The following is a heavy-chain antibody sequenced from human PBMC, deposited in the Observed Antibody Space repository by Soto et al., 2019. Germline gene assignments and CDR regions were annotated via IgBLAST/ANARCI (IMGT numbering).Heavy chain of an antibody. D-gene: IGHD3-10*01. CDR1: GGSISSSSYY. CDR2: IYYSGST. J-gene: IGHJ6*03. Sequence: SETLSLTCTVSGGSISSSSYYWGWIRQPPGKGLEWIGSIYYSGSTYYNPSLKSRVTVSVDTSKNQFSLKLSSVTAADTAVYYCASRDYYGSGSYYYYYYYMDVWGKGTTVTVSS. CDR3: ASRDYYGSGSYYYYYYYMDV. V-gene: IGHV4-39*01.